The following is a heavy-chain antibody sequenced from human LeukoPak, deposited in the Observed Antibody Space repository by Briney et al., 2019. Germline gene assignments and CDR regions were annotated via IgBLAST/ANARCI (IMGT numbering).Heavy chain of an antibody. CDR3: ARDGGLLWFGESANWFDP. CDR1: GGSISSYY. CDR2: IYYSGST. Sequence: PSETLSLTCTVSGGSISSYYWSWIRQPPGKGLEWIGYIYYSGSTNYNPSLKSRVTISVDKSKNQFSLKLSSVTAADTAVYYCARDGGLLWFGESANWFDPWGQGTLVTVSS. V-gene: IGHV4-59*12. D-gene: IGHD3-10*01. J-gene: IGHJ5*02.